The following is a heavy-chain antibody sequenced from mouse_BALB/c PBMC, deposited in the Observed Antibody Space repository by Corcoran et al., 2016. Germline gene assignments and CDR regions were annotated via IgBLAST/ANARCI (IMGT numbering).Heavy chain of an antibody. D-gene: IGHD2-10*02. CDR2: IYPGSGNT. J-gene: IGHJ2*01. CDR3: AREYGNYYFDY. CDR1: GYTFTDYY. V-gene: IGHV1-84*02. Sequence: QIQLQQSGPELVKPGASVKISSKASGYTFTDYYINWVKQKPGQGLEWIGWIYPGSGNTKYNEKFKGKATLTVDTSSSTAYMQLSSLTSEDTAVYFCAREYGNYYFDYWGQGTTLTVSS.